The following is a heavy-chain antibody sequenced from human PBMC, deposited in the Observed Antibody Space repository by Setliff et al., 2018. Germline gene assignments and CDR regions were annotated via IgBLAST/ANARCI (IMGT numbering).Heavy chain of an antibody. D-gene: IGHD3-10*01. Sequence: PSETLSLTCTVSGDSISNYYWNWIRQPAGKGLEWIGRIYVTESTKYNPSLKSRVTLSIDTSKNQLSLKLSSVTAADAALYYCAASRAYTGAVEEWFLPKTFDFWGQGSPVTVSS. V-gene: IGHV4-4*07. CDR2: IYVTEST. CDR1: GDSISNYY. J-gene: IGHJ4*02. CDR3: AASRAYTGAVEEWFLPKTFDF.